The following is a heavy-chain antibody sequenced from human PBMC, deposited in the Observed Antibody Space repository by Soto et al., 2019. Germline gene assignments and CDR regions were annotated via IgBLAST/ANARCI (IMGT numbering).Heavy chain of an antibody. D-gene: IGHD1-7*01. V-gene: IGHV3-43*01. J-gene: IGHJ6*02. Sequence: GGSLRLSCAASGFTFDDYTMHWVRQAPGKGLEWVSLISWDGGSTYYADSVKGRFTISRDNSKNSLYLQMNSLRTEDTALYYCAKDFIAREVWLELRPEVPQYYGMAVWGQGTTVTVSS. CDR2: ISWDGGST. CDR1: GFTFDDYT. CDR3: AKDFIAREVWLELRPEVPQYYGMAV.